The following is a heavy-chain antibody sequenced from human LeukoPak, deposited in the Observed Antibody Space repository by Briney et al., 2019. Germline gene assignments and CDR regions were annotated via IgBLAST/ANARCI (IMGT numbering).Heavy chain of an antibody. V-gene: IGHV1-46*01. CDR1: GYTFTSYY. CDR3: ARDILPSYSGYDRTLPDY. D-gene: IGHD5-12*01. CDR2: INPSGGST. J-gene: IGHJ4*02. Sequence: ASVKVSCKASGYTFTSYYMHWVRQAPGQGLEWMGIINPSGGSTSYAQKFQGRITMTRDTSTSTAYMELSGLRSEDTAVYYCARDILPSYSGYDRTLPDYWGQGTLVTVSS.